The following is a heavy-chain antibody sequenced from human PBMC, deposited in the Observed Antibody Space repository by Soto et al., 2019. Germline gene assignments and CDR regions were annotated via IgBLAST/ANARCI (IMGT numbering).Heavy chain of an antibody. D-gene: IGHD3-3*01. V-gene: IGHV3-15*01. J-gene: IGHJ4*02. CDR3: TTEEDFGVVTFHHGAYFDY. CDR1: GFTFSNAW. Sequence: GGSLRLSCAASGFTFSNAWMSWVRQAPGKGLEWVGRIKSKTDGGTTDYAAPVKGRFTISRDDSKNTLYLQMNSLKTEDTAVYYCTTEEDFGVVTFHHGAYFDYWGQGTLVTVSS. CDR2: IKSKTDGGTT.